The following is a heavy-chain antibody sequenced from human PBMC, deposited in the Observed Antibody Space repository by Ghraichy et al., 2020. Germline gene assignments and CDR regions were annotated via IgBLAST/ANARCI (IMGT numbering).Heavy chain of an antibody. Sequence: ASVKVSCKASEFTFTDYFIHWVRQAPGQGLEWVGWINPKSGATNYAQTFQGRVTMTRDTSLSTAYMELSSLIFDDTAVYYCARWRVESYFDSWVQGTLVTVSS. CDR3: ARWRVESYFDS. J-gene: IGHJ4*02. CDR1: EFTFTDYF. D-gene: IGHD3-3*01. CDR2: INPKSGAT. V-gene: IGHV1-2*02.